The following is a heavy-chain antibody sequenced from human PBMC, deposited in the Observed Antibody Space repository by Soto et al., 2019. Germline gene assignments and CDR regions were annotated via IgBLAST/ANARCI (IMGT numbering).Heavy chain of an antibody. CDR2: IYYSGST. CDR1: GGSISSGDYY. CDR3: ARGYYDSSGYPGH. D-gene: IGHD3-22*01. Sequence: SETLSLTCTVSGGSISSGDYYWSWIRQPPGKGLEWIGYIYYSGSTYYNPSLKSRVTISVDTSKNQFSLKLSSVTAADTAVYYCARGYYDSSGYPGHWGQGTLVTVSS. V-gene: IGHV4-30-4*01. J-gene: IGHJ4*02.